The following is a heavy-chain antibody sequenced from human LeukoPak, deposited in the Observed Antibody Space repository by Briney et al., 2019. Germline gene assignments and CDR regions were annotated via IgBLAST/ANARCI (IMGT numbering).Heavy chain of an antibody. Sequence: GGSLRLSCAASGYTFDDYAMHWVRQAPGKGLEWVSLISGDGGSTYYADSVKGRFTISRDNSKNSLYLQMNSLRTEDTALYYCAKDDWSGYYNWFDPWGQGTLVTVSS. CDR2: ISGDGGST. J-gene: IGHJ5*02. CDR1: GYTFDDYA. V-gene: IGHV3-43*02. D-gene: IGHD3-3*01. CDR3: AKDDWSGYYNWFDP.